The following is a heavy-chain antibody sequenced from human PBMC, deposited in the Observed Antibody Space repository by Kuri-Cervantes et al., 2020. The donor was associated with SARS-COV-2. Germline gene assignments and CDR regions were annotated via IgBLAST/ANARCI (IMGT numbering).Heavy chain of an antibody. J-gene: IGHJ4*02. CDR1: GYTFTGYY. V-gene: IGHV1-2*02. D-gene: IGHD3-10*01. CDR2: INPNSGGT. CDR3: ARDLRAFHPPREAGAYYLDY. Sequence: ASVKVSCKASGYTFTGYYMHRVRQAPGQGLEWMGWINPNSGGTNYAQKFQGRVTMTRDTSISTAYMELSRLRSDDTAVYYCARDLRAFHPPREAGAYYLDYWGQGTLVTVSS.